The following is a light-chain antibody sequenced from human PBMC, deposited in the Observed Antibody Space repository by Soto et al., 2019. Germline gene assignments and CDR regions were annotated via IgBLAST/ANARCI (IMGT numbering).Light chain of an antibody. CDR3: SSYAGSDILL. Sequence: QSALTQPPSASGSPGQSVTVSCTGTSTDVGGYNSVSWYQQHPGKAPKLIIYEVDKRPSGVPDRFSGSKSGNTASLTVFGLLDDGEAEYFCSSYAGSDILLFGGGTKVTVL. CDR1: STDVGGYNS. V-gene: IGLV2-8*01. J-gene: IGLJ2*01. CDR2: EVD.